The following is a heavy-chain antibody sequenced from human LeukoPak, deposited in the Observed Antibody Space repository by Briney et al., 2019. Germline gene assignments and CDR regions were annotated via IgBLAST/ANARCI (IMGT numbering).Heavy chain of an antibody. J-gene: IGHJ5*02. CDR3: ARDHHYDYVWGSYRFDP. D-gene: IGHD3-16*02. CDR2: IYNSGST. CDR1: GGSISSYY. Sequence: SETLSLTCTISGGSISSYYWSWIRQPPGKGLEWIGTIYNSGSTNYNPSLKSRVTISVDTSKNQFSLKLSSVTAADTAVYYCARDHHYDYVWGSYRFDPWGQGTLVTVSS. V-gene: IGHV4-59*01.